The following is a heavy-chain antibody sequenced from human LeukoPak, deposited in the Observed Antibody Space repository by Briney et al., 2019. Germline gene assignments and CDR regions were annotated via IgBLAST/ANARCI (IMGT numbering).Heavy chain of an antibody. J-gene: IGHJ4*02. CDR1: GGSFSGYY. V-gene: IGHV4-34*01. Sequence: SETLSLTCAVHGGSFSGYYWSWIRQPPGKGLEWIGEINHSGSTNYNPSLKSRVTISVNSSKNQFSLMLDSVTAADTAVYYCARGVIRGISCLGYWGQGTLVTVSS. D-gene: IGHD2-15*01. CDR2: INHSGST. CDR3: ARGVIRGISCLGY.